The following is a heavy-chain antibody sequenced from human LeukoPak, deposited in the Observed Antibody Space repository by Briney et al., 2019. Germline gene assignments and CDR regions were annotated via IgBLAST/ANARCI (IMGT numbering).Heavy chain of an antibody. CDR3: ARVGGSNYYYYGMDV. CDR1: GGSFSGYY. D-gene: IGHD2-15*01. Sequence: SETLSLTCAVYGGSFSGYYWSWIRQPPGKGPEWIGYIYYGENTNYNPSLKSRVTMSVDTSMNQFSLKLSSVTAADTAVYYCARVGGSNYYYYGMDVWGQGTTVTVSS. J-gene: IGHJ6*02. CDR2: IYYGENT. V-gene: IGHV4-59*01.